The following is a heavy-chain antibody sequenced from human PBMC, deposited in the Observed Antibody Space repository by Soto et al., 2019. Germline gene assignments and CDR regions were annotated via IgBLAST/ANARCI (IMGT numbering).Heavy chain of an antibody. J-gene: IGHJ4*02. CDR2: ISGSGGST. CDR3: AKGSITMIVVVPLDY. Sequence: GVSLRLSCAASGFTFSSYAMSWVRQAPGKGLEWVSAISGSGGSTYYADSVKGRFTISRDNSKNTLYLQMNSLRAEDAAIYYCAKGSITMIVVVPLDYWGQGTLVTVSS. CDR1: GFTFSSYA. V-gene: IGHV3-23*01. D-gene: IGHD3-22*01.